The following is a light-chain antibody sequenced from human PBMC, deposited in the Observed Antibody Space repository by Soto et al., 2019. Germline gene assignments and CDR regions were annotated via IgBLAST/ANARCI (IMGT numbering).Light chain of an antibody. CDR1: SGHSTYI. Sequence: QPALTQSSSASASLGSSVKLTCTLSSGHSTYIIAWHQQQPGKAPRYLMKLEGDGSYNKGSGVAARFSGFSSGADRYLTISNLQSEDEADYYCETWDSNIRVFGGGTKLTVL. CDR3: ETWDSNIRV. V-gene: IGLV4-60*03. J-gene: IGLJ3*02. CDR2: LEGDGSY.